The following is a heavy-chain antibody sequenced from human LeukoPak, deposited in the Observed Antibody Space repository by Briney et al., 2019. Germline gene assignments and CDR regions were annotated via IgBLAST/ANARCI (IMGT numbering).Heavy chain of an antibody. J-gene: IGHJ4*02. CDR3: VKPYPTLTTSSVLGS. Sequence: GGSLRLSCAASEFIFSNYAIHWVRQAPGKGLEWVAAISYDGNLQHYADPVKGRFNISRDNPKNTVFLQINPLRAEDSAVYYCVKPYPTLTTSSVLGSWGQGTLVTVSS. CDR1: EFIFSNYA. D-gene: IGHD4-17*01. V-gene: IGHV3-30*18. CDR2: ISYDGNLQ.